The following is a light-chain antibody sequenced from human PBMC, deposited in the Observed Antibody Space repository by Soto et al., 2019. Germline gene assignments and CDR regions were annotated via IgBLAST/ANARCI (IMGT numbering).Light chain of an antibody. Sequence: ESVLTQSPGTLSLSPGERTTLSCWASQSVSGNFLAWYQHKPGQATRLLIYGASSRATGIPDRFRGSGSGTVFTLTISRVDNEEFAVYYCQQYGSSSITFGQGTRLEIK. CDR3: QQYGSSSIT. V-gene: IGKV3-20*01. CDR1: QSVSGNF. J-gene: IGKJ5*01. CDR2: GAS.